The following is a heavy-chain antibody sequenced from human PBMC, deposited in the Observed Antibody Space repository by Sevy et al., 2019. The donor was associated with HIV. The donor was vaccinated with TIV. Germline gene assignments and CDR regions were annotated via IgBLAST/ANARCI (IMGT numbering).Heavy chain of an antibody. V-gene: IGHV4-59*01. J-gene: IGHJ6*02. D-gene: IGHD2-2*01. CDR3: ARGDKRIGYCSSTSCSGVGYYYYYGMDV. CDR1: GGSISSYY. CDR2: IYYSGST. Sequence: SETLSLTCTVSGGSISSYYWSWIRQPPGKGLEWIGYIYYSGSTNYNPSLKSRITISVDTSKNQFSLKLRSVTAADTAVYYCARGDKRIGYCSSTSCSGVGYYYYYGMDVWGQGTTVTVSS.